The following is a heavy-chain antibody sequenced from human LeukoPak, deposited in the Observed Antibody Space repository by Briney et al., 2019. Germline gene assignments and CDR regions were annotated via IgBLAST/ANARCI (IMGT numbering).Heavy chain of an antibody. CDR1: GYTLTELS. CDR3: ATDLRSSGWYGNPDY. V-gene: IGHV1-24*01. CDR2: FDPEDGET. J-gene: IGHJ4*02. Sequence: ASVKVSCEVSGYTLTELSMHWVRQAPGKGLEWMGGFDPEDGETIYAQKFQGRVTMTEDTSTDTAYMELSSLRSEDTAVYYCATDLRSSGWYGNPDYWGQGTLVTVSS. D-gene: IGHD6-19*01.